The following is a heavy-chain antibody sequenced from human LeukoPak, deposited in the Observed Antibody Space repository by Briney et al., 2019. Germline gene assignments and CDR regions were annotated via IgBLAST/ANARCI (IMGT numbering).Heavy chain of an antibody. CDR2: ISGTGDST. Sequence: GGSLRLSCAASGFTFSGYAMSWLRQAPGKGLEWVSAISGTGDSTYYADSVKGRFTISRDNSKNTLYLQMNSLRAEDTAVYYCAKISVPFDYWGQGTLVTVSS. CDR3: AKISVPFDY. CDR1: GFTFSGYA. J-gene: IGHJ4*02. D-gene: IGHD1-1*01. V-gene: IGHV3-23*01.